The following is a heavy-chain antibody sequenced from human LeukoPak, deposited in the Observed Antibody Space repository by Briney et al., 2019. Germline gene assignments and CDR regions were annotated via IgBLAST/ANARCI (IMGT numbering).Heavy chain of an antibody. D-gene: IGHD3-10*01. CDR2: INTIFGTA. CDR1: GCTFTSYA. J-gene: IGHJ3*02. CDR3: AAGIYGSGSPDAFDI. V-gene: IGHV1-69*01. Sequence: SVKVSCKASGCTFTSYAISWVRQAPGQGLEWMGGINTIFGTANYEQKFKGTSTITADECTRPAYLELSSLRSEDTAVYYCAAGIYGSGSPDAFDIWGQGTMVTVSS.